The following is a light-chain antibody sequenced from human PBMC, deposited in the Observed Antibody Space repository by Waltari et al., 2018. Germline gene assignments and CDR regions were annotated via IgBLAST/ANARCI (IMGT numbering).Light chain of an antibody. J-gene: IGKJ1*01. CDR2: DTS. V-gene: IGKV3-11*01. CDR3: LQRSLWPWT. CDR1: QGVSGY. Sequence: IVLTQSPDTLSLSPGGRATLACRDSQGVSGYLAWYQQKSGQAPRLLIYDTSKRVTGIPARFSGSGSGTDSTLTISSLEPEDFAIYYCLQRSLWPWTFGQGTKVEI.